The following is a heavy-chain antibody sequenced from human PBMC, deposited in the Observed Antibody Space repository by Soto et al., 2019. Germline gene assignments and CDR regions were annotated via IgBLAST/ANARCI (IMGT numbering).Heavy chain of an antibody. Sequence: EVQLVESGRGVVQPGGALRLSSGGAGFTFNRYAMTWVRQAPGKRLEWVPAVSGRGGPTYYAHTVKGRFTNSRDQSKDTLNLHMNSRGAADTAIDECAKDRHYGAGAYSDSYLDYWGQGTLVTVSS. V-gene: IGHV3-23*04. CDR2: VSGRGGPT. CDR3: AKDRHYGAGAYSDSYLDY. D-gene: IGHD3-10*01. CDR1: GFTFNRYA. J-gene: IGHJ4*02.